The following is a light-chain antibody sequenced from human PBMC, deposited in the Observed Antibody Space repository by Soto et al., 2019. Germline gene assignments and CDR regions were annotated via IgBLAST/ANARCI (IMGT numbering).Light chain of an antibody. CDR1: QTVIRNY. CDR3: QHRINWPLT. CDR2: DAS. V-gene: IGKV3-11*01. Sequence: EIVLTQSPGTLSLSPGERATLSCRASQTVIRNYLAWYQQKPGQAPRLLIYDASNRANGIPARFSGSGSGTDFTLTISNLEPEDFAVYYCQHRINWPLTFGGGTKV. J-gene: IGKJ4*01.